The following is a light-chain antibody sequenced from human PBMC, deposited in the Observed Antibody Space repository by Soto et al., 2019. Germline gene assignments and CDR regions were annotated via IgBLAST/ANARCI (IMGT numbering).Light chain of an antibody. CDR1: QSLVSSNGNTI. V-gene: IGKV2-30*01. CDR2: KVS. Sequence: DVVMTQSPLSLPVTLGQPASISCRSSQSLVSSNGNTILIWFQQRPGQSPRRLIDKVSNRDSAVSDRFIGRGSGIDCTLELSSVEAEQVGVYSCMQAIHWPWTFGQGNKVEIK. CDR3: MQAIHWPWT. J-gene: IGKJ1*01.